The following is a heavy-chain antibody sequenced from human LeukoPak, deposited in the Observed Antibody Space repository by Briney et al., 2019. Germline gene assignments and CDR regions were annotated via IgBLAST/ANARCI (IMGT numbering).Heavy chain of an antibody. D-gene: IGHD1-26*01. CDR3: AKSLLTTASGTGRAFDI. V-gene: IGHV3-23*01. CDR1: RFSFSAYP. CDR2: ISASGDVT. Sequence: GGSLRLSCEASRFSFSAYPMGWVRRAPGKGLGWVSGISASGDVTFHADPLKGRFTISRDNSKNTLYLQMDSLRAEDTAKYYCAKSLLTTASGTGRAFDIWGQGTVVTVSA. J-gene: IGHJ3*02.